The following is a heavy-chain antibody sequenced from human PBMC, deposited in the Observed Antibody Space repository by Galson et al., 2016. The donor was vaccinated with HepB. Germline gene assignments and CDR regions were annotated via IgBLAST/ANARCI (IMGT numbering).Heavy chain of an antibody. D-gene: IGHD2-2*01. V-gene: IGHV3-23*01. CDR1: GFIFRTYA. J-gene: IGHJ3*01. CDR2: ISDTETST. Sequence: SLRLSCAASGFIFRTYAMSWVRQAPGKGLEWVSAISDTETSTYYSDSVKGRFIISRDNSKNTLYLQMNSLTADDTAMYYCTKDCEWGLPAHFDVWGQGTMVTVAS. CDR3: TKDCEWGLPAHFDV.